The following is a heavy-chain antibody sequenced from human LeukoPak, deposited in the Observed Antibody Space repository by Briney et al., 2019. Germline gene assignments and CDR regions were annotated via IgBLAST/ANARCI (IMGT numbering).Heavy chain of an antibody. D-gene: IGHD2-21*02. V-gene: IGHV1-69*04. Sequence: AGKLSCTSSGGTFSSYAISWGREAPAQGLGWMGRIILIFGIANYAQKFQGRVTITADKSTRKAYTELSSLRSEDTAVYYCASGFVVVTAIRGGDAFDIWGQGTMVTVSS. CDR1: GGTFSSYA. CDR3: ASGFVVVTAIRGGDAFDI. J-gene: IGHJ3*02. CDR2: IILIFGIA.